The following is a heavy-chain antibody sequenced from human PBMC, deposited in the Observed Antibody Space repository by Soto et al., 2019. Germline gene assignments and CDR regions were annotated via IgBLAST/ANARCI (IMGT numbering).Heavy chain of an antibody. CDR1: GFTVSNNY. Sequence: EVQLVESGGGLVQPGGSLRLSCAASGFTVSNNYMRWVRQAPGKGLEWVSLIYSGGATYYADSVKGRFTISRDNSKNTLYLQMNSLRAEDTAVYYCARDGTYNWVGGQVILVTVSS. V-gene: IGHV3-66*01. D-gene: IGHD1-1*01. J-gene: IGHJ4*02. CDR3: ARDGTYNWV. CDR2: IYSGGAT.